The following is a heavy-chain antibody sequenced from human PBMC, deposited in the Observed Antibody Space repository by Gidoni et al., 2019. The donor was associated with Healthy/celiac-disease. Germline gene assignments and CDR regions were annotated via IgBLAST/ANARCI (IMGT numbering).Heavy chain of an antibody. Sequence: QVQLLQSGAEVKNPGASVKVSCNASGYTFTSYYMHWVRQAPGQGLEWMGIINPSGGSTSYAKKLQGRVTMTRDTSTSTVYMELSSLRSEETAVYYCASKLAGPFQHWGQGTLVTVSS. V-gene: IGHV1-46*01. CDR2: INPSGGST. J-gene: IGHJ1*01. D-gene: IGHD6-13*01. CDR1: GYTFTSYY. CDR3: ASKLAGPFQH.